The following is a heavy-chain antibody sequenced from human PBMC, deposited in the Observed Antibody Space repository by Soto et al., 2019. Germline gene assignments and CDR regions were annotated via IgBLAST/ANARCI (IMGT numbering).Heavy chain of an antibody. V-gene: IGHV3-7*01. Sequence: GGSLRLSCVGSGFTFSSYWMSWVRQAPGKGLEWVANMKRDGSEKYYVDSVKGRFSISRDNGKNSVYLQMNSLRAEDTAMYYCARIPGDWGLFDYWGQGALVTVSS. CDR3: ARIPGDWGLFDY. D-gene: IGHD7-27*01. CDR2: MKRDGSEK. J-gene: IGHJ4*02. CDR1: GFTFSSYW.